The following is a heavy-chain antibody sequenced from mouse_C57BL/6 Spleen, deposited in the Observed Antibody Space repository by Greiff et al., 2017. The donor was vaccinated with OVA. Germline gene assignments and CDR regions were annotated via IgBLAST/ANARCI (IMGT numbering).Heavy chain of an antibody. J-gene: IGHJ3*01. CDR3: ARGGGNYAWFAY. Sequence: VQLQQPGAELVKPGASVKLSCKASGYNFTSYWMHWVKQRPGQGLEWIGMIHPNSGSTNYNEKFKSKATLTVDKSSSTAYMQLSSLTSEDSAVYYCARGGGNYAWFAYWGQGTLVTVSA. CDR1: GYNFTSYW. CDR2: IHPNSGST. V-gene: IGHV1-64*01. D-gene: IGHD2-1*01.